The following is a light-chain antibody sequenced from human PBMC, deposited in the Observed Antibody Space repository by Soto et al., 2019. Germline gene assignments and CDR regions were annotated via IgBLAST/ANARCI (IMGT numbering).Light chain of an antibody. V-gene: IGKV1-39*01. CDR1: RGISSY. CDR3: QKANSWT. J-gene: IGKJ1*01. CDR2: AAS. Sequence: DIHITNFSSSLSSSLVDRVTITCRASRGISSYLNWYQQRPGKAPKLLIYAASSLESGVPSRFSGSGSGTDFTLTISCLKSEDFATYYCQKANSWTFGQGAKVDIK.